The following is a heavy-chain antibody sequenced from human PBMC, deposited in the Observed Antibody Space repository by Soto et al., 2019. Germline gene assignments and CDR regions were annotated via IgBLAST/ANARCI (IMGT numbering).Heavy chain of an antibody. Sequence: GGSLRLSCAASGFTFSSYGMHWVRQAPGKGLEWVAVISYDGSNKYYADSVKGRFTISRDNSKNTLYLQMNSLRAEDTAVYYCAKDNIAVADNFDYWGQGTLVTVSS. CDR2: ISYDGSNK. V-gene: IGHV3-30*18. J-gene: IGHJ4*02. D-gene: IGHD6-19*01. CDR3: AKDNIAVADNFDY. CDR1: GFTFSSYG.